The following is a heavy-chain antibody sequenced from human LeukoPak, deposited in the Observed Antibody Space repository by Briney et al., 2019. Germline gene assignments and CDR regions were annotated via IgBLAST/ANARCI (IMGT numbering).Heavy chain of an antibody. D-gene: IGHD3-10*01. J-gene: IGHJ4*02. Sequence: GESLKISCKGSGYSFTSYWIGWVRQMPGKGLEWMGIIYPGDSDTRYSPAFQGQVTISADRSISTAYLQWSSLKASDTAMYYCARVYYYGSGSYYGDYWGQGTLVTVSS. CDR3: ARVYYYGSGSYYGDY. CDR2: IYPGDSDT. CDR1: GYSFTSYW. V-gene: IGHV5-51*01.